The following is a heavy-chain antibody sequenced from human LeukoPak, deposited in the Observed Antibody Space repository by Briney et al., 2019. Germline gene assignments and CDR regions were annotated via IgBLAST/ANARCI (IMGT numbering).Heavy chain of an antibody. CDR3: AKAPGYSSSWYVGYYYYGMDV. CDR2: ISGSGGST. V-gene: IGHV3-23*01. J-gene: IGHJ6*02. D-gene: IGHD6-13*01. CDR1: GFTFSTYA. Sequence: GGSLRLSCAASGFTFSTYAMSWVRQAPGKGLEWVPAISGSGGSTYYADSVKGRFTISRDNSKNTLYLQMNSLRAEDTAVYYCAKAPGYSSSWYVGYYYYGMDVWGQGTTVTVSS.